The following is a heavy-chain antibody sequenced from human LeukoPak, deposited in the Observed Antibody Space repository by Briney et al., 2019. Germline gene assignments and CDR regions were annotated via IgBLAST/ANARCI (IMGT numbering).Heavy chain of an antibody. J-gene: IGHJ4*02. CDR2: IYYTGST. CDR3: ARLKGYSSGWYPSYYFDY. D-gene: IGHD6-19*01. V-gene: IGHV4-59*08. Sequence: SETLSLTCTVSGASISSSYWSWIRQSPGKGLEWIGYIYYTGSTNYNPSLKSRVTMSLDTSKNQFSLKLSSVTAADTAVYYCARLKGYSSGWYPSYYFDYWGQGTLVTVSS. CDR1: GASISSSY.